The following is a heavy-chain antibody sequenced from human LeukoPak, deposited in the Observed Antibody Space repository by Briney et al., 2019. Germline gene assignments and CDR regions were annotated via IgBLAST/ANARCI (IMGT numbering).Heavy chain of an antibody. CDR1: GFTFVSYT. J-gene: IGHJ4*02. V-gene: IGHV3-21*01. CDR3: ARDYGSGSYFLYFDS. D-gene: IGHD3-10*01. Sequence: GGSLRLSCAASGFTFVSYTMNWVRQAPGKGLEWVSSISSSSTYIYYADSVKGRSTISRDNAKNSLSLQMNSLRAEDTAVYYCARDYGSGSYFLYFDSWGQGTLVTVSS. CDR2: ISSSSTYI.